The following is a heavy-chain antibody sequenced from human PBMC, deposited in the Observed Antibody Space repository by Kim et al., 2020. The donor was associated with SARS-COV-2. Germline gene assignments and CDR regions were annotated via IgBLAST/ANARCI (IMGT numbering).Heavy chain of an antibody. J-gene: IGHJ4*02. CDR3: ASEDVGAAAGTTGY. V-gene: IGHV4-34*01. Sequence: SETLSLTCAVYGGSFSGYYWSWIRQPPGKGLEWIGEINHSGSTNYNPSLKSRVTISVDTSKNQFSLKLSSVTAADTAVYSCASEDVGAAAGTTGYWGQGT. D-gene: IGHD6-13*01. CDR2: INHSGST. CDR1: GGSFSGYY.